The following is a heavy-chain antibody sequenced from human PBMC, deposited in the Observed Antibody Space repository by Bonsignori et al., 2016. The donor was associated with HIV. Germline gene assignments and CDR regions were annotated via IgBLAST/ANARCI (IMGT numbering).Heavy chain of an antibody. J-gene: IGHJ3*02. Sequence: WVRQAPGQGLEWMGGIIPIFGTAIYAEKFQGRVTITADESTSTAYMELSSLRSEDTAVYYCARGAVGATEAFDIWGQGTMVTVSS. D-gene: IGHD1-26*01. CDR3: ARGAVGATEAFDI. CDR2: IIPIFGTA. V-gene: IGHV1-69*01.